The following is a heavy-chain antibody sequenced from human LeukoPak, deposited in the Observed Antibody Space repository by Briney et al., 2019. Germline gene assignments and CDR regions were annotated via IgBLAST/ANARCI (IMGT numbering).Heavy chain of an antibody. D-gene: IGHD3-10*01. CDR3: ASGGSGSYYFPHFNNPFDY. V-gene: IGHV1-18*01. Sequence: GASVKVSCKASGYTFTSYGISWVRQAPGQGLEWMGWISAYNGNTNYAQKLQGRVTMTTDTSTSTAYMELRSLRSDDTAVYYCASGGSGSYYFPHFNNPFDYWGQGTLVTVSS. CDR2: ISAYNGNT. J-gene: IGHJ4*02. CDR1: GYTFTSYG.